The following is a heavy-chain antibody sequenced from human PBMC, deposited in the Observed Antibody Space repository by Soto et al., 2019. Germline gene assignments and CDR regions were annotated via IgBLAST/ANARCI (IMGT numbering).Heavy chain of an antibody. J-gene: IGHJ4*02. CDR1: GYTFTNCA. Sequence: ASVKVSCKASGYTFTNCAMHWVRQAPGQRLEWMGWINAGNGNTKYSQKFQGRVTITRDTSASTAFMELSSLRSEDTAVYFCARSVVGAAFDYWGQGTLVTVSS. V-gene: IGHV1-3*01. D-gene: IGHD1-26*01. CDR2: INAGNGNT. CDR3: ARSVVGAAFDY.